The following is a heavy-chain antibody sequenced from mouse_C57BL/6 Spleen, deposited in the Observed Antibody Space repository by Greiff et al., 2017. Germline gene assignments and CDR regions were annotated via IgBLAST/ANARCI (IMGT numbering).Heavy chain of an antibody. Sequence: VQLQQSGPELVKPGASVKIPCKASGYTFTDYNMDWVKQSHGKSLEWIGDINPNNGGTTYNQKFKGKATLTVDKSSSTAYMELRSLTSEDAAVYYCAKNSCYYAMDYWGQGTSVTVSS. J-gene: IGHJ4*01. V-gene: IGHV1-18*01. CDR2: INPNNGGT. CDR3: AKNSCYYAMDY. CDR1: GYTFTDYN.